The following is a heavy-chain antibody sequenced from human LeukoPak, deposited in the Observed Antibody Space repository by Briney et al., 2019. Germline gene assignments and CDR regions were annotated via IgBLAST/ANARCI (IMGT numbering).Heavy chain of an antibody. V-gene: IGHV3-33*01. CDR3: ARDVIGYFDY. D-gene: IGHD2/OR15-2a*01. CDR2: IWYDGSNK. Sequence: PGRSLRLSCAASGFTFSSYGMHWVRQAPGKGLEWVAVIWYDGSNKYYADSVKGRFTISRDNFKNTLYLQMNSLRAEDTAVYYCARDVIGYFDYWGQGTLVTVSS. J-gene: IGHJ4*02. CDR1: GFTFSSYG.